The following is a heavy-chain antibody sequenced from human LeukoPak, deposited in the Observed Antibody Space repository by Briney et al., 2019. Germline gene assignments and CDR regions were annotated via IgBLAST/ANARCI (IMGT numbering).Heavy chain of an antibody. V-gene: IGHV3-30-3*01. Sequence: PGGSLRLSCAASGFTFSSYAMHWVRQAPGKGLEWVAVISYDGSNKYYADSVKGRFTISRDNSKNTLYLQMNSLRAEDTAVYYCAREERFLEWLYLGEGGHFDYWGQGTLVTVSS. CDR3: AREERFLEWLYLGEGGHFDY. CDR2: ISYDGSNK. CDR1: GFTFSSYA. D-gene: IGHD3-3*01. J-gene: IGHJ4*02.